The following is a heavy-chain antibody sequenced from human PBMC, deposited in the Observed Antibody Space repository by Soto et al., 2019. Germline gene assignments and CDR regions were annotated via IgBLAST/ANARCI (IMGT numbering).Heavy chain of an antibody. V-gene: IGHV4-30-4*01. Sequence: SETLSLTCTVSGGSISSGDYYWSWIRQPPGKGLEWIGYIYYSGSTKYKPSLKSRVTISLDTSKNQFSLKVSSAAAADTAVYYCARHSNRNYGLYFFDYWGLGALVTVSS. CDR2: IYYSGST. CDR3: ARHSNRNYGLYFFDY. D-gene: IGHD4-4*01. J-gene: IGHJ4*02. CDR1: GGSISSGDYY.